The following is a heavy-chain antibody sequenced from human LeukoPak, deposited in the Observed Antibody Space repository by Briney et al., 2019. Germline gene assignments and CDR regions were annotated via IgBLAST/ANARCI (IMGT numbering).Heavy chain of an antibody. Sequence: SETLSLTCTVSGGSISSSYWSWIRQPPGQGLDWIWYIYYSGSTNYNPSLKSRVTISVDTSKNQFSLKLSSVTAADTAVYYCARARYGSSPFDYWGQGTLVTVSS. CDR2: IYYSGST. CDR3: ARARYGSSPFDY. CDR1: GGSISSSY. V-gene: IGHV4-59*01. J-gene: IGHJ4*02. D-gene: IGHD6-6*01.